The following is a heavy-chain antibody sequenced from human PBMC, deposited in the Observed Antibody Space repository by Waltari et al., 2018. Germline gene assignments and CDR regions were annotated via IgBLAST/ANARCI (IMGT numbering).Heavy chain of an antibody. Sequence: EVQVLESGGGLVQPGGSLSLTCAAPGFIVNKYAKNWVRQAPGKGLEWVSGINGYGDKTYYADSVKGRFTLSRDNSRNTLSLQMNSLRAEDTAVYYCAKAHFYDTSGYIENWGQGTLVTVSS. CDR2: INGYGDKT. V-gene: IGHV3-23*01. J-gene: IGHJ4*02. CDR3: AKAHFYDTSGYIEN. D-gene: IGHD5-18*01. CDR1: GFIVNKYA.